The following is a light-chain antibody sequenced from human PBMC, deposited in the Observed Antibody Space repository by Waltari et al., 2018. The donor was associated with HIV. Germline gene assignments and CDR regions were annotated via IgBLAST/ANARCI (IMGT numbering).Light chain of an antibody. CDR3: QQYDSSPPVFT. CDR2: GAS. V-gene: IGKV3-20*01. Sequence: EIVLTQSPGTLSVSPGERATLSCRASQTVSSAYLAWYQQKPGQAPRLLIDGASSRATGIPDRFSGSGSGTDFTLTISRLEPEDFAVYYCQQYDSSPPVFTFGPGTKVDIK. CDR1: QTVSSAY. J-gene: IGKJ3*01.